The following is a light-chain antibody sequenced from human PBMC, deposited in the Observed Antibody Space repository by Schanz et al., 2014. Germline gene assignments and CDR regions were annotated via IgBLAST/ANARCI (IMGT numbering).Light chain of an antibody. V-gene: IGLV2-14*01. CDR3: SSYTSSSTLAWV. CDR2: DVS. Sequence: QSVLTQPASVSGSPGQSITISCTGTSSDVGGYNYVSWYQQHPGKAPKFMIYDVSNRPSGVSNRFSGSKSGNTASLTISGLQAEDEADYYCSSYTSSSTLAWVFGGGTKLTVL. CDR1: SSDVGGYNY. J-gene: IGLJ3*02.